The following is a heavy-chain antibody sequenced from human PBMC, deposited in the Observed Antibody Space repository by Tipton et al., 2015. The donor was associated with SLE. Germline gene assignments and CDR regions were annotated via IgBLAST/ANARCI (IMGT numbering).Heavy chain of an antibody. CDR1: GFTFSSYA. V-gene: IGHV4-30-4*08. CDR3: ATCKGSYWYFDL. J-gene: IGHJ2*01. D-gene: IGHD2/OR15-2a*01. Sequence: LRLSCAASGFTFSSYAMSWVRQAPGKGLEWIGYIYYSGSTYYNPSLKSRVTISVDTSKNQFSLKLSSVTAADTAVYYCATCKGSYWYFDLWGRGSLVTVSS. CDR2: IYYSGST.